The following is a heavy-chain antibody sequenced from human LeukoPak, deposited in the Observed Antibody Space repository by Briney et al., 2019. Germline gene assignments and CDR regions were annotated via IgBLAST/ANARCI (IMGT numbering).Heavy chain of an antibody. V-gene: IGHV1-8*01. CDR1: GYTFTSYD. CDR3: ARGRSIAARQDWFDP. CDR2: MNPNSGNT. Sequence: ASVQVSCKASGYTFTSYDINWVRQATGQGLEWMGWMNPNSGNTGYAQKFQGRVTMTRNTSISTDSMELSTLRSEDTAVYYCARGRSIAARQDWFDPWGQGTLVTVSS. J-gene: IGHJ5*02. D-gene: IGHD6-6*01.